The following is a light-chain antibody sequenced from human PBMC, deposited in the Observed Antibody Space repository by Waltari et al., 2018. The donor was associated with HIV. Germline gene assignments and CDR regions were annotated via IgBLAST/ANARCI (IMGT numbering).Light chain of an antibody. CDR2: DVP. Sequence: QSALTQPRSVSGSPGQSVTISCTTTGSAVGNFNFFSWYQHLPAKAPKLLIYDVPTRPSGVPDRFSGPKSGDTASLTISGLQAEDEDDYYCCTYAAKYVLFGGGTNLTVL. CDR3: CTYAAKYVL. J-gene: IGLJ2*01. CDR1: GSAVGNFNF. V-gene: IGLV2-11*01.